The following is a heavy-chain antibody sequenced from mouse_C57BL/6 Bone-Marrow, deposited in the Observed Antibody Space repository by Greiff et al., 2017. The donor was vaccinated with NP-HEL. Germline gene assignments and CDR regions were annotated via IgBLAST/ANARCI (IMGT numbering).Heavy chain of an antibody. Sequence: EVKLQESGAELVKPGASVKLSCTASGFNIKDYYMHWVKQRTEQGLEWIGRIDPEDGETKYARKFQGKATITADTSSNTAYLQLSSLTSEDTAVYYCLSMVTTGRGWFAYWGQGTLVTVSA. CDR3: LSMVTTGRGWFAY. CDR2: IDPEDGET. V-gene: IGHV14-2*01. J-gene: IGHJ3*01. CDR1: GFNIKDYY. D-gene: IGHD2-2*01.